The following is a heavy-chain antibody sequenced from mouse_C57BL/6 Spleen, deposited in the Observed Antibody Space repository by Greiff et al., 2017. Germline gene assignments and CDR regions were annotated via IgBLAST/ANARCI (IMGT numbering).Heavy chain of an antibody. D-gene: IGHD2-1*01. CDR2: INPNYGTT. V-gene: IGHV1-39*01. CDR1: GYSFTDYN. J-gene: IGHJ4*01. CDR3: ARSIYYGNYGAGSYAMDY. Sequence: EVQLQQSGPELVKPGASVKISCKASGYSFTDYNMNWVKQSNGKSLEWIGVINPNYGTTSYNQKFKGKATLTVDQSSSTAYMQLNSLTSEDSAVYYCARSIYYGNYGAGSYAMDYWGQGTSVTGSS.